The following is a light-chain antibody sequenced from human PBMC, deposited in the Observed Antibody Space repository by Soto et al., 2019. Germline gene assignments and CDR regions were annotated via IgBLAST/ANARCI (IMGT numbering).Light chain of an antibody. Sequence: QSALTQPASVSGSPGQSITISCTGTSSDVGGYKYVSWYQQHPGKAPKLMIYDIRNRPSGVSNRFSGSKSGNTASLTSSGLEAEYEADYYCSSYTSSSTRVFGTGTKLTVL. CDR1: SSDVGGYKY. CDR3: SSYTSSSTRV. CDR2: DIR. J-gene: IGLJ1*01. V-gene: IGLV2-14*03.